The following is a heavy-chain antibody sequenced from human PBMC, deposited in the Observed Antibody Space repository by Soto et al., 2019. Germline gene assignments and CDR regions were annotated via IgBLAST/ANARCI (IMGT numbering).Heavy chain of an antibody. CDR3: TRDGRGLGRLSLFEY. V-gene: IGHV3-53*01. CDR1: GFNVNSYY. CDR2: IYSGETT. Sequence: GSLRLSCAASGFNVNSYYMNWVRQTPGKGLEWVASIYSGETTYYADSVRGRFTISSDKSKNTLYFQLSSLRIEDTAVYYCTRDGRGLGRLSLFEYWGQGVLVTAPQ. D-gene: IGHD2-21*02. J-gene: IGHJ4*02.